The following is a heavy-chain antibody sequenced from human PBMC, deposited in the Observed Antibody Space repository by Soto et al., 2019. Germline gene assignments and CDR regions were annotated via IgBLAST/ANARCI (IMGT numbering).Heavy chain of an antibody. D-gene: IGHD3-22*01. Sequence: LRLSCAASGFSFSRYGIHWVRQAPGKGLEWVAVISYDESTTFYADSVKGRFTVSRDNSKNTLFLQMNSLRPEDTAVYYCSKAMIGSYDSDAFDVWGQGTMVTVSS. J-gene: IGHJ3*01. CDR2: ISYDESTT. V-gene: IGHV3-30*18. CDR3: SKAMIGSYDSDAFDV. CDR1: GFSFSRYG.